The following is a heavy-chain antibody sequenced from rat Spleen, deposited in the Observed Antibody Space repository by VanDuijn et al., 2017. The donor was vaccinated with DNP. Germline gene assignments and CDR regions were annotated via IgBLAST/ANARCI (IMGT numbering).Heavy chain of an antibody. J-gene: IGHJ2*01. V-gene: IGHV5-22*01. D-gene: IGHD4-3*01. CDR1: GFTFINFD. CDR3: VRWNSGHFDY. CDR2: IGSAAYAP. Sequence: EVQLVESGGGLVQPGRSMKLSCAASGFTFINFDMAWVRQAPTKGLEWVAYIGSAAYAPYYGDSVKGRFTISRDNAKSTLYLQMNSLRSEDMATYYCVRWNSGHFDYWGQGVMVTVSS.